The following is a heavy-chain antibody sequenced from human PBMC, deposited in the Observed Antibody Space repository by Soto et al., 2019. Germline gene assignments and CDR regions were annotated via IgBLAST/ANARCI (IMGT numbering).Heavy chain of an antibody. Sequence: EVQLVESGGGLVQPGGSLRLSCAASGFTFSSYWMHWVRQGPGKGLVWVSRINSDGSSTSYADSVKGRFTISRDNAKNTLYLQMNSLRVEDTAVYYCIKPAYSSGRYFYAMDVWGQGTTVTVSS. D-gene: IGHD5-18*01. J-gene: IGHJ6*02. CDR2: INSDGSST. V-gene: IGHV3-74*01. CDR1: GFTFSSYW. CDR3: IKPAYSSGRYFYAMDV.